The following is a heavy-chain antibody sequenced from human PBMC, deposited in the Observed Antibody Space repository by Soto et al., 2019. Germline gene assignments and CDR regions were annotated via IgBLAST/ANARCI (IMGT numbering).Heavy chain of an antibody. CDR1: GFSLTTSGVG. D-gene: IGHD3-3*01. CDR2: IYWDDDK. CDR3: AHRVLRTVFGLVTTTAIYFDF. J-gene: IGHJ4*02. V-gene: IGHV2-5*02. Sequence: QITLNESGPTVVRPTETLTLTCRFSGFSLTTSGVGVGWIRQSPGKAPEWLALIYWDDDKRYSAYLKSRLTITKDTSKNQVVPTVSDLDPTDTATYYCAHRVLRTVFGLVTTTAIYFDFWGQGTPVAVSS.